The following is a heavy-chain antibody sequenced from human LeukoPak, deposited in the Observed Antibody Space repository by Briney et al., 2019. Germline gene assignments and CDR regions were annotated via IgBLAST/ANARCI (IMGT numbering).Heavy chain of an antibody. CDR1: GGSISSYY. Sequence: SETLSLTCIVSGGSISSYYWSWIRQPPGKGLEWIGYIYYSGSTNYNPSLKSRVTISVDTSKNQFSLKLSSVTAADTAVYYCARVGQQLVSGSYYFDYWGQGTLVTVSS. V-gene: IGHV4-59*01. D-gene: IGHD6-13*01. CDR2: IYYSGST. CDR3: ARVGQQLVSGSYYFDY. J-gene: IGHJ4*02.